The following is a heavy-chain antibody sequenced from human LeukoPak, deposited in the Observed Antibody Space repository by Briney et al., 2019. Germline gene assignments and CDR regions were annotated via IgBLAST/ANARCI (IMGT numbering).Heavy chain of an antibody. V-gene: IGHV1-46*01. CDR2: INPSGGSI. CDR3: ARDDYGSGSYWRYFDY. Sequence: VASVKVSFKASGYTFTSYYMHWVRQAPGQGLEWMGIINPSGGSISYAQKFQGRVTMTRDTSTSTVYMELSSLRSEDTAVYYCARDDYGSGSYWRYFDYWGQGTLVTVSS. J-gene: IGHJ4*02. CDR1: GYTFTSYY. D-gene: IGHD3-10*01.